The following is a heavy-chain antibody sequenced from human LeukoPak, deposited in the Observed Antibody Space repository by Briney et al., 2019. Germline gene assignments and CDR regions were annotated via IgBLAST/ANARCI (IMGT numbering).Heavy chain of an antibody. J-gene: IGHJ3*02. CDR3: ARDSDHWGRGAFDI. D-gene: IGHD7-27*01. CDR1: GGSISSYY. V-gene: IGHV4-59*01. Sequence: SETLSLTCTVSGGSISSYYWSWIRQPPGKGLEWIGYIYYSGSTYYNPSLRSRVTISVDTSKNQFSLKLSSVTAADTAVYYCARDSDHWGRGAFDIWGQGTMVTVFS. CDR2: IYYSGST.